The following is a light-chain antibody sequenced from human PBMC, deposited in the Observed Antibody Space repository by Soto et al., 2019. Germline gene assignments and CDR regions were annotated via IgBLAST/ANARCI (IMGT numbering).Light chain of an antibody. J-gene: IGKJ3*01. CDR2: GAS. Sequence: EIVMTQSPATLSVSPGERATLSCRASQSVSSNLAWYQQKPGQAPRLLIYGASTRATGIPARFSGSGSGTEFTLTISSLQSDDFATYHCQQYNSSSFTFGPGTKVDL. V-gene: IGKV3-15*01. CDR1: QSVSSN. CDR3: QQYNSSSFT.